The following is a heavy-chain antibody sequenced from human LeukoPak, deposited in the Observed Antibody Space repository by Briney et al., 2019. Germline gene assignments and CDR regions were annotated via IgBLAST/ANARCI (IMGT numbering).Heavy chain of an antibody. Sequence: GGSLRLSCAASGFTFSSYSMNWVRQAPGKGLEWVSSISSSYIYYPDSVKGRFTISRDNAKNSLYLQMNSLRAEDTAVYYCARDGELERVDAFDIWGQGTMVTVSS. CDR1: GFTFSSYS. V-gene: IGHV3-21*01. D-gene: IGHD1-1*01. CDR2: ISSSYI. CDR3: ARDGELERVDAFDI. J-gene: IGHJ3*02.